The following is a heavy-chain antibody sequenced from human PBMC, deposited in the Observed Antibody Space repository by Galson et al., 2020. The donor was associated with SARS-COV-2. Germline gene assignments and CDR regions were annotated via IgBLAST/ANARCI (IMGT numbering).Heavy chain of an antibody. CDR2: ISSSSTYI. CDR3: AGVRHRFFYYGMDV. V-gene: IGHV3-21*01. CDR1: GITFSSYS. J-gene: IGHJ6*02. Sequence: SCAASGITFSSYSMNWVRQAPGKGLEWVSSISSSSTYIYYADSVKGRFTISRDNAKNSLDLQMNSLRADDTAIYYCAGVRHRFFYYGMDVWGQGTTVTVSS. D-gene: IGHD3-10*01.